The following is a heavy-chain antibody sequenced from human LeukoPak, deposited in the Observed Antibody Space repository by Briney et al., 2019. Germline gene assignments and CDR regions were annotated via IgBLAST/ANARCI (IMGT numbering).Heavy chain of an antibody. V-gene: IGHV1-24*01. D-gene: IGHD2-15*01. Sequence: ASVKVSCKVSGYTLTELSMHWVRQAPGKGLEWMGGFDPEDGETIYAQKFQGRVTMTEDTSTDTAYMELSSLRSEDTAVYYCATAEGSAYYFDYWGQGTLVTVSS. CDR1: GYTLTELS. CDR2: FDPEDGET. J-gene: IGHJ4*02. CDR3: ATAEGSAYYFDY.